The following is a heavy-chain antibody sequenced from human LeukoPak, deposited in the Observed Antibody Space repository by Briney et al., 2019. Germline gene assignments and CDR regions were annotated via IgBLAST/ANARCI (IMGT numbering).Heavy chain of an antibody. CDR1: GFASSSYI. Sequence: GGSPRPSRAASGFASSSYIMNWVGLAPGKGLEWVSYISRSSSILYYADSVKGRFTISRDNAKNSLYLQMNSLRDEDTAVYYCARDPSTSWTFDYWGQGTLVTVSS. D-gene: IGHD6-13*01. J-gene: IGHJ4*02. CDR2: ISRSSSIL. CDR3: ARDPSTSWTFDY. V-gene: IGHV3-48*02.